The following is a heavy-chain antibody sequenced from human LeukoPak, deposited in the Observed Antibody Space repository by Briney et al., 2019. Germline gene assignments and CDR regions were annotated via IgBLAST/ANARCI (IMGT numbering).Heavy chain of an antibody. V-gene: IGHV1-24*01. J-gene: IGHJ6*02. D-gene: IGHD3-9*01. CDR1: GYTLTELS. CDR2: FDPEDGET. Sequence: ASVKVSCKVSGYTLTELSMHWVRQAPGKGLEWMGGFDPEDGETTYAQKFQGRVTMTEDTSTDTAYMELSSLRSEDTAVYYCATDTRYEITASWGGMDVWGQGTTVTVSS. CDR3: ATDTRYEITASWGGMDV.